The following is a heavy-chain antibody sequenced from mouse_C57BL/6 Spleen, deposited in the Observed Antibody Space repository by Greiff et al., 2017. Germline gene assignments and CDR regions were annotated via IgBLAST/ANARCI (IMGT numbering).Heavy chain of an antibody. CDR1: GYTFTDYE. Sequence: VQGVESGAELVRPGASVTLSCKASGYTFTDYEMHWVKQTPVPGLEWIGAIDPETGGTAYNQKFKGKAILTADKSSSTAYMELRSLTSEDSAVYYCARLGGTDDWGQGTTLTVSS. D-gene: IGHD3-3*01. CDR2: IDPETGGT. J-gene: IGHJ2*01. V-gene: IGHV1-15*01. CDR3: ARLGGTDD.